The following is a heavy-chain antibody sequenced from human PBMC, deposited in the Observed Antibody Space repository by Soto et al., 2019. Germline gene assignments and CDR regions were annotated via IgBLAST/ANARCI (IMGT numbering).Heavy chain of an antibody. CDR1: VVSISDSEYY. D-gene: IGHD5-18*01. Sequence: ASETLSLTCAVSVVSISDSEYYCSWIRQPPWKGPEWIGYVYNSGITSYDPSLKSRVTISSDTSKNQFSLRSSSVTAADTAVYYCARELSGHRYGPGELYWGQATMVPRSS. CDR3: ARELSGHRYGPGELY. J-gene: IGHJ4*02. CDR2: VYNSGIT. V-gene: IGHV4-30-4*01.